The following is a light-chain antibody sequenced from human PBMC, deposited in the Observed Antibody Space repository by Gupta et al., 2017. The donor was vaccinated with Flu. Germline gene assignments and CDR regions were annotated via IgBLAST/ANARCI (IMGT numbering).Light chain of an antibody. Sequence: QSALPQPASVSGSPGQSITLSCTGTSSDVGGYNYVSWYQQHPGKAPKLMIYEVSNRPSGVSNRFSGSKSGNTASLTISGLQAEDEADYYCSSYTSSSLYVFGTGTKVTVL. CDR2: EVS. V-gene: IGLV2-14*01. CDR1: SSDVGGYNY. CDR3: SSYTSSSLYV. J-gene: IGLJ1*01.